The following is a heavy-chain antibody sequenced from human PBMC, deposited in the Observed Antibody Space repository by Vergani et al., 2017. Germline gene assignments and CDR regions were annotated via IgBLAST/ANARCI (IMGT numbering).Heavy chain of an antibody. Sequence: QVQLVQSGAEVKKPGASVRVSCKASGFTFTSYHIHWVRQAPGQGLDWLGRIDPNSVDTRYSQRFQDRVTITRDTSINTAYMEMTRLRPDDTAIYYCATAGAAYCRGASCYDFFEYWGQGTLVTVAS. D-gene: IGHD2-15*01. V-gene: IGHV1-2*06. CDR2: IDPNSVDT. CDR1: GFTFTSYH. J-gene: IGHJ4*02. CDR3: ATAGAAYCRGASCYDFFEY.